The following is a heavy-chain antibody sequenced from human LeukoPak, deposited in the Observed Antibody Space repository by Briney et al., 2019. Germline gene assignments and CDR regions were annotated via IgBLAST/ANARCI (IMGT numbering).Heavy chain of an antibody. J-gene: IGHJ4*02. D-gene: IGHD6-13*01. CDR2: VNGDGSTA. CDR1: GFTFTSYW. Sequence: GGSLRLSCAASGFTFTSYWMHWVRQAPGKGLVWVSRVNGDGSTATYADSVKGRFTISRDNAKNTLYLQMNSLRAEDTAVYYCAKDRYSSSWFDYWGQGTLVTVSS. CDR3: AKDRYSSSWFDY. V-gene: IGHV3-74*01.